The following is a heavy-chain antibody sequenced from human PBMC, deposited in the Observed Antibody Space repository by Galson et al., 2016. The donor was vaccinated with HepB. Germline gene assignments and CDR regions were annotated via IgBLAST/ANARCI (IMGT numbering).Heavy chain of an antibody. CDR1: GFSLSTSGVG. J-gene: IGHJ5*02. D-gene: IGHD2-21*01. V-gene: IGHV2-5*02. Sequence: PALVKPTQTLTLTCTFSGFSLSTSGVGVGWIRQPPGKALEWLAVIYWDDDKRYSPSLKTRLSITKDTSKNQVVLTMTNMDPVDTATYYCAHSTYNGPEGGVCGGCEGFDPWGQGTLVTVSS. CDR2: IYWDDDK. CDR3: AHSTYNGPEGGVCGGCEGFDP.